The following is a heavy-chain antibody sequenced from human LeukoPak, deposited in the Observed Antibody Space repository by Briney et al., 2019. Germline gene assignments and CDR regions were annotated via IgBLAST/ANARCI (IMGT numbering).Heavy chain of an antibody. CDR1: GFTFSSYA. CDR3: AKSYSSSPRDAFDI. V-gene: IGHV3-30*01. Sequence: GRSLRLSCAASGFTFSSYAMHWVRQAPGKGLEWVAVISYDGSNNYYADSVKGRFTISRDNSKNTLYLQMNSLRAEDTAVYYCAKSYSSSPRDAFDIWGQGTMVTVSS. J-gene: IGHJ3*02. D-gene: IGHD6-6*01. CDR2: ISYDGSNN.